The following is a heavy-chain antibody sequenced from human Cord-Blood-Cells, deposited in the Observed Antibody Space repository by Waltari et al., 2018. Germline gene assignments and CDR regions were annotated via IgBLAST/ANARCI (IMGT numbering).Heavy chain of an antibody. CDR2: FDPEDGET. CDR1: GYTLTELS. J-gene: IGHJ6*02. D-gene: IGHD1-7*01. V-gene: IGHV1-24*01. CDR3: ATIGGYNWNYPNYYGMDV. Sequence: QVQLVQSGAEVKKPGASVKVSCKVSGYTLTELSMHFVRQAPGKGLEWMGGFDPEDGETIYAQKFQGRVTMTEDTSTDTAYMELSSLRSEDTAVYYCATIGGYNWNYPNYYGMDVWGQGTTVTVSS.